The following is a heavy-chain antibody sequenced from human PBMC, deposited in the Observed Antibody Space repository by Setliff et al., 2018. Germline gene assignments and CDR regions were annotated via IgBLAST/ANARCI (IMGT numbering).Heavy chain of an antibody. CDR1: GFTLSTYW. CDR2: IKQDGNEK. V-gene: IGHV3-7*01. J-gene: IGHJ3*02. CDR3: VRDDADNYDAFDN. Sequence: GGSLRLSCAASGFTLSTYWMSWVRQAPGKGLEWVANIKQDGNEKYYVDSVKGRFTISRDNAKRSLYLQMNGLRADDTGVYYCVRDDADNYDAFDNWGQGTLVTVSS. D-gene: IGHD3-22*01.